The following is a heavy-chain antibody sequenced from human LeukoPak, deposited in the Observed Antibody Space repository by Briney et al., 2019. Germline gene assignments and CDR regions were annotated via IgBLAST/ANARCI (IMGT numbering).Heavy chain of an antibody. Sequence: GESLKISCKGSGYSFTSYWIGWVRQMPGKGLEWMGIIYPGDSDTRYSPSFQGQVTISADKSISTAYLQWSSLKASDTAMYYCARQGVISSWYGGIDYWGQGTLVTVSS. CDR1: GYSFTSYW. J-gene: IGHJ4*02. CDR3: ARQGVISSWYGGIDY. CDR2: IYPGDSDT. V-gene: IGHV5-51*01. D-gene: IGHD6-13*01.